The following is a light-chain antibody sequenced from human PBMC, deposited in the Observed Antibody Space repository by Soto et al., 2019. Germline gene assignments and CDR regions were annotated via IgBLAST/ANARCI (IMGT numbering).Light chain of an antibody. J-gene: IGLJ2*01. CDR1: SSDVGSSNL. V-gene: IGLV2-23*03. Sequence: QSVLTQPASVSGSPGQSITISCTGTSSDVGSSNLVSWYQQHPGKAPKLMIYEGSKRPSGVSHRFSGAKSGNTASLTISGLQDEDEADYYCCAYAGSSTFDVVFGGGTQLTVL. CDR2: EGS. CDR3: CAYAGSSTFDVV.